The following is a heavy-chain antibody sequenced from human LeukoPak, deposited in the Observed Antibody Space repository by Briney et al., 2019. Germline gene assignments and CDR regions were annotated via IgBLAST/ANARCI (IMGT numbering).Heavy chain of an antibody. CDR2: INPNSGGT. J-gene: IGHJ4*02. Sequence: ASVTVSCKASGYTFTGYYMHWVRQAPGQGLEWMGWINPNSGGTNSAQKFQGRVTMTRDTSISTAYMELSRLRSDDTAVYYCARPNFWSGYYQGYWGQGTLVTVSS. CDR1: GYTFTGYY. CDR3: ARPNFWSGYYQGY. D-gene: IGHD3-3*01. V-gene: IGHV1-2*02.